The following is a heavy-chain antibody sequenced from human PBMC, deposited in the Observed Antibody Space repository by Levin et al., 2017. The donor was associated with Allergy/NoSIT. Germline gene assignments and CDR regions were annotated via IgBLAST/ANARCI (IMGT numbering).Heavy chain of an antibody. V-gene: IGHV3-48*03. CDR2: ISSSGSTI. Sequence: GGSLRLSCAASGFTFSSYEMNWVRQAPGKGLEWVSYISSSGSTIYYADSVKGRFTISRDNAKNSLYLQMNSLRAEDTAVYYCARAGYTAYYDYGMDVWGQGTTVTVSS. J-gene: IGHJ6*02. D-gene: IGHD5-18*01. CDR1: GFTFSSYE. CDR3: ARAGYTAYYDYGMDV.